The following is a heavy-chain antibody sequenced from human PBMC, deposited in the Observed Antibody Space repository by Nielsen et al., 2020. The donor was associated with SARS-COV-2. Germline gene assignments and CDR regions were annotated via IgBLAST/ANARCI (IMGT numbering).Heavy chain of an antibody. CDR3: ARDAYCSGGSCDWYFDL. CDR1: GFTFSSYV. CDR2: IGGSGVPT. J-gene: IGHJ2*01. D-gene: IGHD2-15*01. Sequence: GESLKISCAASGFTFSSYVMTWVRQAPVKGLEWVSLIGGSGVPTYYADSVKGRFTISRDNPKNTLYLEMSSLRAEDTAIYYCARDAYCSGGSCDWYFDLWGRGTLVTVSS. V-gene: IGHV3-23*01.